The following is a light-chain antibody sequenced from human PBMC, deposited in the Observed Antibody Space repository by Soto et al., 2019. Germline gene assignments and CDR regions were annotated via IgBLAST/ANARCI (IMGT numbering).Light chain of an antibody. V-gene: IGKV3-15*01. CDR2: GAS. CDR3: QQHNSWPVT. J-gene: IGKJ5*01. Sequence: EIVMTQSPATLSVSPGERATLSCRASQSVSGNLAWYQQKPGQAPRLLIYGASTRATGIPARFSGSGSGTEFTLIISSLLSEDLAVYYCQQHNSWPVTFGQGTRLEIK. CDR1: QSVSGN.